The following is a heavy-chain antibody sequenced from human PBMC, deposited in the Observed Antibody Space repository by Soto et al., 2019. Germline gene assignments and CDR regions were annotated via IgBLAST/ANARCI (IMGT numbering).Heavy chain of an antibody. CDR3: AKGRLSVDG. CDR2: VSGSGETT. D-gene: IGHD2-15*01. V-gene: IGHV3-23*01. J-gene: IGHJ6*02. Sequence: QPVGSLRLSFAASGFRFSSYVMSWVRQPPGKGLEWLSAVSGSGETTYYADSVKGRFTISRDNSKNTLFLQMNSLRGEDTAVDYCAKGRLSVDGWGLGNKVTV. CDR1: GFRFSSYV.